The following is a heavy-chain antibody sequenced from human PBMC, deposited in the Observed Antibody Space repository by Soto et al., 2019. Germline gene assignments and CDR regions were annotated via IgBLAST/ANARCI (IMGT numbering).Heavy chain of an antibody. CDR1: GASISSRY. V-gene: IGHV4-4*09. Sequence: QLQESGPGLVKSSETMSLTCTASGASISSRYWSWVRQPPGKGLEWIGHIYNGESTNYNPSLKSRVTISVDTSRNPVSLNLGCGTAADTSVYYCAHTHRFPGFDFWGQGLLVTVSS. CDR3: AHTHRFPGFDF. J-gene: IGHJ4*02. CDR2: IYNGEST.